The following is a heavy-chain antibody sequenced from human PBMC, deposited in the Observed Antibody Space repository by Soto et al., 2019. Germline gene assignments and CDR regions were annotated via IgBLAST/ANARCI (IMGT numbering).Heavy chain of an antibody. CDR3: AKDQGSGGVLRPTMYYFDK. Sequence: PGGSLRLSCAASGFTLSDYWMHWVRQVPGKGLLWVSRISVDGGDTTYADSVKGRFTISRDNAKNTLYLQMNSLRAEDTAVYYCAKDQGSGGVLRPTMYYFDKRAQRTPVTVAS. V-gene: IGHV3-74*01. D-gene: IGHD5-12*01. CDR2: ISVDGGDT. CDR1: GFTLSDYW. J-gene: IGHJ4*02.